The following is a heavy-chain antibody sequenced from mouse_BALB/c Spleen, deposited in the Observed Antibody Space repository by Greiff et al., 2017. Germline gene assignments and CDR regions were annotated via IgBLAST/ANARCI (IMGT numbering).Heavy chain of an antibody. CDR2: IWAGGST. CDR3: ARREAYDYGRFAY. J-gene: IGHJ3*01. Sequence: QVQLKESGPGLVAPSQSLSITCTVSGFSLTSYGVHWVRQPPGKGLEWLGVIWAGGSTNYNSALMSRLSISKDNSKSQVFLKMNSLQTDDTAMYYCARREAYDYGRFAYWGQGTLVTVAA. CDR1: GFSLTSYG. D-gene: IGHD2-4*01. V-gene: IGHV2-9*02.